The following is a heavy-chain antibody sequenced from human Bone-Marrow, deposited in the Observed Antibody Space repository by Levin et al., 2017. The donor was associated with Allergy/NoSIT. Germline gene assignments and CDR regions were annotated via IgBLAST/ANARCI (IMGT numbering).Heavy chain of an antibody. V-gene: IGHV3-9*01. J-gene: IGHJ6*02. CDR1: GFNIDDYA. D-gene: IGHD2-2*01. CDR2: ISWNSDKT. Sequence: GGSLRLSCAASGFNIDDYAMHWVRQAPEKGLEWVSAISWNSDKTGYADSVRGRFTISRDNAKNTLYLEMNSLRAEDSALYYCAKDLRRVPGSPMDVWGRGTTV. CDR3: AKDLRRVPGSPMDV.